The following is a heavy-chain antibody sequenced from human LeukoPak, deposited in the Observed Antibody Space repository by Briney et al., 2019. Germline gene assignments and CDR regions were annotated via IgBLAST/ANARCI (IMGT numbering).Heavy chain of an antibody. CDR1: GFTFSSYA. D-gene: IGHD5-18*01. V-gene: IGHV3-66*01. CDR3: AREDSYGYIDY. J-gene: IGHJ4*02. CDR2: IYSGDTT. Sequence: GGSLRLSCAASGFTFSSYAMHWIRQAPGKGLEWVSIIYSGDTTYYSDSVKGRFILSSDNSKNMLYLQMNSLRVEDTAVYYCAREDSYGYIDYWGQGTLVTVSS.